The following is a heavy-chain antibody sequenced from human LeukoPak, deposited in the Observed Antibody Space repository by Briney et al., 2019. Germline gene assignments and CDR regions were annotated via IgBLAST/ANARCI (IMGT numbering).Heavy chain of an antibody. D-gene: IGHD4-23*01. Sequence: GGSLRLSCAASGFTFSNLWMTWVRQAPGKGLEWVGRIKSKTDGGTTDYAAPVKGGFTISRDDSKNTLYLQMNSLKTEDTAVYYCTTELGYGGAPFDPWGQGTLVTVSS. CDR3: TTELGYGGAPFDP. CDR2: IKSKTDGGTT. V-gene: IGHV3-15*01. J-gene: IGHJ5*02. CDR1: GFTFSNLW.